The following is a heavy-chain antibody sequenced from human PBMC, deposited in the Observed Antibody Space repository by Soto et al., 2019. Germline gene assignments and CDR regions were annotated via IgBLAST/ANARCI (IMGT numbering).Heavy chain of an antibody. CDR1: GFTFSTYG. V-gene: IGHV3-30*18. CDR2: VAYDGNK. J-gene: IGHJ5*02. D-gene: IGHD3-22*01. CDR3: ANDAGSGYYGWIDP. Sequence: QVQLVESGGGVVQPGRSLRLSCAASGFTFSTYGMHWVRQAPGRGLEWVAVVAYDGNKRYIDSVKGRFTISRDTSKNTLYLEMNSLRPEDTAVYYCANDAGSGYYGWIDPWGQGTLVTVSS.